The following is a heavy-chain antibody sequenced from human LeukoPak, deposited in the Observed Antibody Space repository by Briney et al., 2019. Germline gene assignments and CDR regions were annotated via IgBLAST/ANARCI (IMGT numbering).Heavy chain of an antibody. D-gene: IGHD6-13*01. V-gene: IGHV4-59*10. CDR3: ARGIADPYSFDS. CDR1: GGSFSGYY. CDR2: IYSTGST. J-gene: IGHJ4*02. Sequence: SETLTLTCAAYGGSFSGYYWSWIRQPPGKGLEWIGRIYSTGSTNYSPALKSRVTMSVDKSKNQFSLNLSSVTAADTAVYYCARGIADPYSFDSWGQGTLVTVSS.